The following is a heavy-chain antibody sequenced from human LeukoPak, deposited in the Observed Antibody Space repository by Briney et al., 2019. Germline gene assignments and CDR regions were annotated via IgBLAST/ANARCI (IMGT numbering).Heavy chain of an antibody. V-gene: IGHV3-7*01. D-gene: IGHD7-27*01. CDR2: IKYDGSEK. CDR1: GFTFSNYW. CDR3: ARDYVWGSSESDY. J-gene: IGHJ4*02. Sequence: PGGSLRLSCAASGFTFSNYWMTWFRQTPGKDLEWVGNIKYDGSEKYYVDSVEGRFTISRDNAKNSLYLHMNSLRVEDTAIYYCARDYVWGSSESDYWGQGTLVTVSS.